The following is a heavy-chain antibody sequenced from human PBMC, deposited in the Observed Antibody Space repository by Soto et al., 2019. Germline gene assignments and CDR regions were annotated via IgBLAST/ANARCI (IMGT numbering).Heavy chain of an antibody. V-gene: IGHV3-23*01. D-gene: IGHD2-8*01. CDR2: ISGGGDTT. CDR1: GFTFSSYG. CDR3: AKLRDFVVLPAGILDY. J-gene: IGHJ4*02. Sequence: EVQLLESGGGLVQPGGSLRLTCAASGFTFSSYGISWIRLSPGKGLEWVSVISGGGDTTYYTPSVKGRFTISRDDFRNTLYLQMNSLRAEDKAISYCAKLRDFVVLPAGILDYWGPGTLVTVSS.